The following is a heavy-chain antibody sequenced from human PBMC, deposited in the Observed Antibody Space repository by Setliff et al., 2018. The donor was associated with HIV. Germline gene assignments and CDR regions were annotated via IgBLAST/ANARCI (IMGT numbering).Heavy chain of an antibody. CDR2: ISGGGDST. D-gene: IGHD1-26*01. V-gene: IGHV3-23*01. J-gene: IGHJ4*03. CDR3: ARELQWSRYSGREEEDY. CDR1: GFTFSSYG. Sequence: PGGSLRLSCAASGFTFSSYGMSWVRQAPGKGLEWVSIISGGGDSTYYAGAVKGRFTISRDNSKNSLYLQMNSLRAEDTAVYYCARELQWSRYSGREEEDYWGQGTTVTVSS.